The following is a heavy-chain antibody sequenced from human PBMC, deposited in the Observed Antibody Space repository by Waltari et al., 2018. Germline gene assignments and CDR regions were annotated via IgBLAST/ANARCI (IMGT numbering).Heavy chain of an antibody. J-gene: IGHJ4*02. Sequence: QVQLQESGPGLVKPSETRSLTCTVSSVSISSSSWSWIRQPPGKGLEWIGYISNSGSTSHNPSLKSRVTISVDTPKNQFSLKVTSVTAADTAVYYCARIRYSGNYYYFDDWGQGTLVTVSS. CDR1: SVSISSSS. CDR2: ISNSGST. V-gene: IGHV4-59*01. CDR3: ARIRYSGNYYYFDD. D-gene: IGHD1-26*01.